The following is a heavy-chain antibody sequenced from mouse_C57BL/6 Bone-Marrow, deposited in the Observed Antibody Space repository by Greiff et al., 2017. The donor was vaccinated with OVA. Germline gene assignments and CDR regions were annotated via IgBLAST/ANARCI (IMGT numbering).Heavy chain of an antibody. CDR2: IYPRSGNT. CDR1: GYTFTSYG. CDR3: ARRRRGNYFDY. Sequence: QVQLKQSGAELARPGASVKLSCKASGYTFTSYGISWVKQRTGQGLEWIGEIYPRSGNTYYNEQFKGKATLTADKSSSTAYMELRSLTSEDSAVYFCARRRRGNYFDYWGQGTTLTVSS. V-gene: IGHV1-81*01. J-gene: IGHJ2*01.